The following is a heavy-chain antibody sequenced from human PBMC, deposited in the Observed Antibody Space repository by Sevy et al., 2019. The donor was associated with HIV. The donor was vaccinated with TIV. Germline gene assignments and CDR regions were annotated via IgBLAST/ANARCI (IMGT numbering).Heavy chain of an antibody. V-gene: IGHV3-11*06. J-gene: IGHJ3*01. CDR2: ISSRSSFT. CDR1: GFTFGDYY. Sequence: GGSLRLSCVGSGFTFGDYYISWIRQAPGKGLECVAYISSRSSFTNYTNSVRGRFTISKDNAKNEVFLQMNSLRAEDTGVYYCARGAYDVWGQGTTVTVSS. CDR3: ARGAYDV.